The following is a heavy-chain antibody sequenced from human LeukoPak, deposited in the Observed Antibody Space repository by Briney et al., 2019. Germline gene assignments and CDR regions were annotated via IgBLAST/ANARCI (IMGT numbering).Heavy chain of an antibody. V-gene: IGHV3-23*01. J-gene: IGHJ3*02. CDR2: ISGSASNT. CDR1: GFTFTSYA. D-gene: IGHD2-2*01. CDR3: AKRMPLSAFGI. Sequence: GGSLRLSCAASGFTFTSYAMSWVRQAPGKGLEWVSIISGSASNTYYADSVKGRFTISRDNSKNTLYLQMNSRRAEDTAVYYCAKRMPLSAFGIWGQRTMVTVSS.